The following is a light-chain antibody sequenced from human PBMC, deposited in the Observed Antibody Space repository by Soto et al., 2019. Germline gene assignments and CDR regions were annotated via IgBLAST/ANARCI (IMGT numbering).Light chain of an antibody. CDR2: DAS. Sequence: DIQMTQSPSSLSASVGDRVTITCQASQEISNYLNWYQQKAGKAAKLLIYDASNLETGVPSRFSGSGSGTDFTITISSLQPEDIATYYCQQYDNIPRTFGQGTKVEIK. CDR1: QEISNY. J-gene: IGKJ1*01. V-gene: IGKV1-33*01. CDR3: QQYDNIPRT.